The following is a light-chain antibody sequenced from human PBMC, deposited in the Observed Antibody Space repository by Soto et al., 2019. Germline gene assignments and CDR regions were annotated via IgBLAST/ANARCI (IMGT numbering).Light chain of an antibody. CDR2: AAS. J-gene: IGKJ1*01. CDR3: QQYGSSRWT. Sequence: EVVLTQSPGTLSLSPGERTTLYCRASQSVSSSYLAWYQQKPGQAPRLLIYAASSRATGIPDRFSGSGSGTDFTLTISRLEPEDFAVYYCQQYGSSRWTFGQGTKVDIK. CDR1: QSVSSSY. V-gene: IGKV3-20*01.